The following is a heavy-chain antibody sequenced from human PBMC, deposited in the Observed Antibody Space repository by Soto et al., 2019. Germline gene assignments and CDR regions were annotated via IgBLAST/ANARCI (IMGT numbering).Heavy chain of an antibody. CDR1: GFSISNYE. Sequence: GGSLRLSCVASGFSISNYEMNWVRQAPGKGLEWVSYISGSGSTVYYADSVKDRFTISRDNAKNSVYLQINTLRVEDTAIYYCARNPSGQWVVPLYCDLWGQGTLVTVSS. V-gene: IGHV3-48*03. CDR2: ISGSGSTV. J-gene: IGHJ4*02. CDR3: ARNPSGQWVVPLYCDL. D-gene: IGHD6-19*01.